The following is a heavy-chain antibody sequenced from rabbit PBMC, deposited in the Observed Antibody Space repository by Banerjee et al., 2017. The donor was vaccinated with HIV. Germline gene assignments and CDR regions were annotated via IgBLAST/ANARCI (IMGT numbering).Heavy chain of an antibody. V-gene: IGHV1S45*01. CDR1: GFSFSSSDY. D-gene: IGHD8-1*01. Sequence: QEQLEESGGDLVKPEGSLTLTCTASGFSFSSSDYMCWVRQVPGKGLEWIACFDGGSAGDTFYASWAKGRFTISKTSSTTVTLQMTSLTAADTATYFCARDFAGDSYYYGLDLWGQGTLVTVS. CDR3: ARDFAGDSYYYGLDL. J-gene: IGHJ6*01. CDR2: FDGGSAGDT.